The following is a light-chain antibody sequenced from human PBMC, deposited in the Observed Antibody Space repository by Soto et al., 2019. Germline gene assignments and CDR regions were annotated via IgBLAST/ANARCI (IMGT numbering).Light chain of an antibody. Sequence: DIQMTQSPSTLSGSVGDRVTITCRASQTISSWLAWYQQKPGKAPKLLIYDASSLESGVPSRFSGSGSGTEFTLTISSLQPDDFATYYCQQHNSYPWTFGQGTKVDNK. J-gene: IGKJ1*01. CDR3: QQHNSYPWT. CDR2: DAS. V-gene: IGKV1-5*01. CDR1: QTISSW.